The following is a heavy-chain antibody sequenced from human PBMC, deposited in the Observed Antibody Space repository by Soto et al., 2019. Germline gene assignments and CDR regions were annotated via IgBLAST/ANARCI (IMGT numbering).Heavy chain of an antibody. V-gene: IGHV4-59*12. J-gene: IGHJ4*02. CDR3: VSYGSGTYYSAYSFDF. CDR1: GGSISSYY. Sequence: PSETLSLTCTVSGGSISSYYWSWFRQPPGKGLEWIGYIYYSGSTNYNPSLKSRVTISVDTSKNQFSLELSSVTAADTALYYCVSYGSGTYYSAYSFDFWSQGSLVTVPQ. CDR2: IYYSGST. D-gene: IGHD3-10*01.